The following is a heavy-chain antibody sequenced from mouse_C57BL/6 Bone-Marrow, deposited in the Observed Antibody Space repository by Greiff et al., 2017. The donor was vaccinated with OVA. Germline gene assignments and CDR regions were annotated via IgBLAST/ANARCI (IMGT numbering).Heavy chain of an antibody. CDR2: IYPRSGNT. D-gene: IGHD2-3*01. CDR1: GYTFTSYG. CDR3: ARWGDGYYEGFAY. J-gene: IGHJ3*01. Sequence: QVQLQQSGAELARPGASVKLSCKASGYTFTSYGISWVKQRTGQGLEWIGEIYPRSGNTYYNEKFKGKATLTADKSSSTAYMELRSLTSEDSAVYFCARWGDGYYEGFAYWGQGTLVTVSA. V-gene: IGHV1-81*01.